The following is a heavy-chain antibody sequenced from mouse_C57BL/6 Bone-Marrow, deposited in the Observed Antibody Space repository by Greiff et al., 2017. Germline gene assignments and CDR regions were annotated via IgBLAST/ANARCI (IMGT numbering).Heavy chain of an antibody. J-gene: IGHJ1*03. CDR2: IWSGGST. V-gene: IGHV2-2*01. CDR1: GFSLTSYG. CDR3: ASFWYFDV. Sequence: VKVVESGPGLVQPSQSLSITCTVSGFSLTSYGVHWVRQSPGKGLEWLGVIWSGGSTDYNAAFISRLSISKDNSKSQVFFKMSRLQADDTAIYYCASFWYFDVWGTGTTVTVSS.